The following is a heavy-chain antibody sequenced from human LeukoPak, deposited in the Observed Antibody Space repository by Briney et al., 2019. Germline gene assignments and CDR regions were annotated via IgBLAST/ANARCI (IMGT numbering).Heavy chain of an antibody. D-gene: IGHD6-13*01. CDR3: VHGSSSWYVPYYFDY. CDR2: INHSGST. V-gene: IGHV4-34*01. Sequence: SETLSLTCAGYGESFSSYFWSWIRQPPGKGLEWIGEINHSGSTNYNASLKSRVTISVDTSKNQFSLKVSSVTAADTAVYYCVHGSSSWYVPYYFDYWGQGTLVTVSS. J-gene: IGHJ4*02. CDR1: GESFSSYF.